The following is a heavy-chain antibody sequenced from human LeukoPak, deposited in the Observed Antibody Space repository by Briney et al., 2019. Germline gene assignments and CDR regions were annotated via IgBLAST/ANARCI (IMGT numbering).Heavy chain of an antibody. D-gene: IGHD4-17*01. CDR2: IRYDGSNK. CDR3: ASNGTVTTRGGDY. CDR1: EFTFSSYG. J-gene: IGHJ4*02. Sequence: GGSLRLSCAASEFTFSSYGMHWVRQAPGKGLEWVAFIRYDGSNKYYADSVKGRFTISRDNSKNTVYLQMNSLRAEDTAVYYCASNGTVTTRGGDYWGQGTLVTVSS. V-gene: IGHV3-30*02.